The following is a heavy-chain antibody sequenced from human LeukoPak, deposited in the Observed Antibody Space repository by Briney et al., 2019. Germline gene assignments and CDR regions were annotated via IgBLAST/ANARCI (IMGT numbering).Heavy chain of an antibody. CDR2: ISSGGNS. CDR1: GGSFSGYP. CDR3: ARVTRRRTTGEIFGRYLDS. J-gene: IGHJ4*01. Sequence: SETLSLTCGVYGGSFSGYPWTRIRQSPGQGLEWIGEISSGGNSNENPSLKSRVSISVDTSKSQFSLKLNSVTAADTGVYYCARVTRRRTTGEIFGRYLDSWGPGSLVRVSS. V-gene: IGHV4-34*01. D-gene: IGHD3-10*01.